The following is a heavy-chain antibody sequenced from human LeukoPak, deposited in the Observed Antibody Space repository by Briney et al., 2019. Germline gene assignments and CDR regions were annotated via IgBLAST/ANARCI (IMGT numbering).Heavy chain of an antibody. D-gene: IGHD3-9*01. V-gene: IGHV3-23*01. Sequence: VASLRLSCAASGFTFSNDAMSWGRQAPGKRLEWVSAITGSGGNTYYADSVKGRFTISRANSKNTSFPQMNSLRAEAPAVYYCAKWGAYHVLPASYASDSCGHGTLVTVSS. CDR2: ITGSGGNT. J-gene: IGHJ5*01. CDR3: AKWGAYHVLPASYASDS. CDR1: GFTFSNDA.